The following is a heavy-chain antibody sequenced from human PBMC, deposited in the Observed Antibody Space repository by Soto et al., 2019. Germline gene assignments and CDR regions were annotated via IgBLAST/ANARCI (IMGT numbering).Heavy chain of an antibody. CDR3: AHRPNITVGYIFDY. CDR2: IYWDDDN. V-gene: IGHV2-5*02. CDR1: GFSLSTSGVG. J-gene: IGHJ4*02. D-gene: IGHD5-12*01. Sequence: QITLKESSPTLVKPTQTLTLTCTFSGFSLSTSGVGVGWIRQPPGKALEWLALIYWDDDNRSSPSLNSRLTITKDTYKSQVVLTMTNMDPVDTATYYCAHRPNITVGYIFDYWGQGTLVTVSS.